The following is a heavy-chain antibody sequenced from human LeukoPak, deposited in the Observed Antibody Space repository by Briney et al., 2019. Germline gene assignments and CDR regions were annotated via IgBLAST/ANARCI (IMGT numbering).Heavy chain of an antibody. J-gene: IGHJ4*02. V-gene: IGHV3-33*01. CDR2: IWYDGSNK. CDR3: ARGSYSGSYLFDY. Sequence: GGSLRLSCAASGFTFSSYGMHWVRQAPGKGLEWVAVIWYDGSNKYYADSVKGRFTISRDNSKNTLYLQMNSLRAGDTAVYYCARGSYSGSYLFDYWGQGTLVTVSS. CDR1: GFTFSSYG. D-gene: IGHD1-26*01.